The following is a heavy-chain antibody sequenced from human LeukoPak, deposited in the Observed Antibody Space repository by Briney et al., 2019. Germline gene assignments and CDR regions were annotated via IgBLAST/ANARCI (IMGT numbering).Heavy chain of an antibody. V-gene: IGHV4-39*07. CDR2: IYYSGTA. J-gene: IGHJ3*02. CDR3: ARGAPGYDFWSGSTHAFDI. Sequence: PSETLSLTCTVSGGSISSSSHYWGWIRQPPGKGLEWIGSIYYSGTAFYNPSLKSRVAISVDTSKNQFSLKLSSVTAADTAVYYCARGAPGYDFWSGSTHAFDIWGQGTMVTVSS. CDR1: GGSISSSSHY. D-gene: IGHD3-3*01.